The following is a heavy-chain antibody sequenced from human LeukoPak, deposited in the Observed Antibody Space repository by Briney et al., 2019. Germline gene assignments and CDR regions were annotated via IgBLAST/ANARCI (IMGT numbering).Heavy chain of an antibody. V-gene: IGHV4-34*01. D-gene: IGHD3-16*02. Sequence: SETLSLTCAVYGGSFSGYYWSWIRQPPGKGLEWIGDINHSGSTNYNPSPKSRVTISADTSKNQFSLNLRSVTAADTAVYFCAIGLNRLPPGGYWGQGTLVTVSS. CDR3: AIGLNRLPPGGY. CDR2: INHSGST. CDR1: GGSFSGYY. J-gene: IGHJ4*02.